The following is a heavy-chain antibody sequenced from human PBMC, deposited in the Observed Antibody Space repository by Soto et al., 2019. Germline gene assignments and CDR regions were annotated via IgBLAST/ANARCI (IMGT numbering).Heavy chain of an antibody. Sequence: ASVKVSCKASGDTFTSYYMHWVRESPGQGLEWMGVINPSGVSTSYAQKLQGRVTMTRGTSTSTVYMELSSLRSEDTAVYSRASGAGKLFSPYSDCWGQGTPVTAST. V-gene: IGHV1-46*03. CDR3: ASGAGKLFSPYSDC. D-gene: IGHD3-10*01. CDR2: INPSGVST. CDR1: GDTFTSYY. J-gene: IGHJ4*02.